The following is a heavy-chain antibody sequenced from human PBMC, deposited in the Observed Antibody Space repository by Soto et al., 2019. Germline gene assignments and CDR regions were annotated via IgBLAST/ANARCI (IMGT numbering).Heavy chain of an antibody. J-gene: IGHJ4*02. CDR3: AKSDYVWGRNSSDYFDY. D-gene: IGHD3-16*01. CDR2: VTGSGGST. V-gene: IGHV3-23*01. CDR1: GFICGNYS. Sequence: EVQLLESGGASVQPGGSLRLSCAASGFICGNYSMTWVRQAPGKGLEWVSAVTGSGGSTYYADSVKGRFSISRENSKNTLHLQMNALRDEDTAVYYCAKSDYVWGRNSSDYFDYWGQGTLVTVSS.